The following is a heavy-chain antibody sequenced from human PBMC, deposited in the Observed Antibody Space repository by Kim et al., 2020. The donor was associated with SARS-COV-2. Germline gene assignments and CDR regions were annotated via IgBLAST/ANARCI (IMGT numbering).Heavy chain of an antibody. CDR2: ISGSGGST. J-gene: IGHJ6*02. D-gene: IGHD6-19*01. CDR1: GFTFSSYA. Sequence: GGSLRLSCAASGFTFSSYAMSWVRQAPGKGLEWVSAISGSGGSTYYADSVKGRFTISRDNSKNTLYLQMNSLRAEDTAVYYCAKDGIPVAGTFFVDYYYGMDVWGQGTTVTVSS. CDR3: AKDGIPVAGTFFVDYYYGMDV. V-gene: IGHV3-23*01.